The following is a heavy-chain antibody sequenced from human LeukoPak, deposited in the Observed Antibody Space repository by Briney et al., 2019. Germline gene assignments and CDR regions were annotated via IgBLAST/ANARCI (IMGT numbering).Heavy chain of an antibody. J-gene: IGHJ4*02. CDR1: GYTFTSYY. V-gene: IGHV1-46*01. Sequence: EASVTVSFTASGYTFTSYYMHWVRQAPGQGLEWMGIINPSGGSTSYAQKFQGRVTMTRDTSTSTVYMELSSLRSEDTAVYYCARDRGTGTDGWLEDYWGQGTLVTVSS. D-gene: IGHD1-1*01. CDR3: ARDRGTGTDGWLEDY. CDR2: INPSGGST.